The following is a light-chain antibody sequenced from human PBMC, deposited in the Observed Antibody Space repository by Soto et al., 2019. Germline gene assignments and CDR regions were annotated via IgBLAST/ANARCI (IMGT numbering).Light chain of an antibody. V-gene: IGLV2-8*01. J-gene: IGLJ1*01. CDR3: SSYAGSNNFYG. Sequence: SALTQPPSASGSPGQSVTISCTGTSSDVGGYNYVSLYQQYPGKAPKLMIYEVSKRPSGVPDRFSGSKSGNTASLTVSGLQDEDEADYYSSSYAGSNNFYGFGTGTKVTV. CDR1: SSDVGGYNY. CDR2: EVS.